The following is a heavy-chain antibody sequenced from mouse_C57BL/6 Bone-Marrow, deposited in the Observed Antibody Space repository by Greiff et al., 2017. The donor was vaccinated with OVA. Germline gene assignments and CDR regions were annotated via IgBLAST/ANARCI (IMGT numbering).Heavy chain of an antibody. V-gene: IGHV1-42*01. J-gene: IGHJ3*01. CDR1: GYSFTGYY. Sequence: VQLQQSGPELVKPGASVKISCKASGYSFTGYYMNWVKQSPEKSLEWIGEINPSTGGTTYNQKFKAKATLTVAKSSSTAYMQLKRLISGDSAVYYGARGGTSPCAYWGQGTLVTVSA. CDR3: ARGGTSPCAY. D-gene: IGHD4-1*01. CDR2: INPSTGGT.